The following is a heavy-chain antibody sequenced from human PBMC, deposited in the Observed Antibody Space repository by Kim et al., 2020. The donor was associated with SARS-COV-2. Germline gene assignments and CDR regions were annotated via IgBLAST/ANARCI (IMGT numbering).Heavy chain of an antibody. D-gene: IGHD6-19*01. J-gene: IGHJ3*02. V-gene: IGHV3-9*01. Sequence: DSVKGRFTITRDNAKNSLYLQMNSLRAEDTALYYCAKDKLQWLGTGAFDIWRQGTMVTVSS. CDR3: AKDKLQWLGTGAFDI.